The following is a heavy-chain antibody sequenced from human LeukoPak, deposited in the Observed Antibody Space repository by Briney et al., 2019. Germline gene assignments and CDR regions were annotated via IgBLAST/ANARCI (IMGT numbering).Heavy chain of an antibody. Sequence: GGSLRLSCAASGFTVSSNYMSWVRQAPGKGLEWVSVIYSGGSTYYADSVKGRFTISRDNSKNTLYLQMNSLRAEDTAVYYCAKLWFGEFGMDVWGQGTTVTVSS. V-gene: IGHV3-66*04. J-gene: IGHJ6*02. CDR1: GFTVSSNY. CDR3: AKLWFGEFGMDV. CDR2: IYSGGST. D-gene: IGHD3-10*01.